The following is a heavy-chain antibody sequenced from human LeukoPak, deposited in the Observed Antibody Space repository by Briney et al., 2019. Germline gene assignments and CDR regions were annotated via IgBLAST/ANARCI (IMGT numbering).Heavy chain of an antibody. J-gene: IGHJ3*02. Sequence: SQTLSLTCAVSGGPISSGGYSWSWIRQPPGKGLEWIGYIYHSGSTYYNPSLKSRVTISVDRSKNQFSLKLSSVTAADTAVYYCARRTYPKLGGAFDIWGQGAMVTVSS. CDR2: IYHSGST. CDR1: GGPISSGGYS. V-gene: IGHV4-30-2*01. D-gene: IGHD7-27*01. CDR3: ARRTYPKLGGAFDI.